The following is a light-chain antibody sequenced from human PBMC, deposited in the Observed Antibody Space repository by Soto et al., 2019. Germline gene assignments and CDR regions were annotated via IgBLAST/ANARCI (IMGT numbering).Light chain of an antibody. J-gene: IGLJ1*01. CDR3: CLYIGATTYV. CDR1: SSDVGDYDY. V-gene: IGLV2-23*01. CDR2: EGH. Sequence: QSALTQPGSVSGSPGQSITISCTGTSSDVGDYDYVSWYQQHPGKAPKVMISEGHRRPSGVPDRFSGSTSVNSASLTISGLQADDEADYYCCLYIGATTYVFGTGTKVTVL.